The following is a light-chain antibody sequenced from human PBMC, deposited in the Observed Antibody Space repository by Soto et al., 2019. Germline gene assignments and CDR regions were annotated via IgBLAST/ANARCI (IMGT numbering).Light chain of an antibody. CDR1: SSDVGGYNY. Sequence: QSVLTQPASVSGSPGQSITISCTGTSSDVGGYNYVSWYQQHPVKAPKLMIYEVSNRPSGVSNRFSGSKSDNTASLTISGLQAEDEADYYCCSYVSSKTYVFGTGTKVTVL. V-gene: IGLV2-14*01. CDR3: CSYVSSKTYV. CDR2: EVS. J-gene: IGLJ1*01.